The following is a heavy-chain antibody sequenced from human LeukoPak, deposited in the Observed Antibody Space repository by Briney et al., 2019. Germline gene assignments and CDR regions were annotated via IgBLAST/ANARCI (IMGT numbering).Heavy chain of an antibody. CDR2: IYHSGST. D-gene: IGHD2-2*02. V-gene: IGHV4-38-2*01. Sequence: PSETLSLTCAVSGYSISSGYYWGWIRQPPGKGLEWIGSIYHSGSTYYNPSLKSRVTISVDTSKNQFSLKLSSVTAADTAVYYCARLNVVVVPAAIPIPFDPWGQGTLVTVS. CDR1: GYSISSGYY. J-gene: IGHJ5*02. CDR3: ARLNVVVVPAAIPIPFDP.